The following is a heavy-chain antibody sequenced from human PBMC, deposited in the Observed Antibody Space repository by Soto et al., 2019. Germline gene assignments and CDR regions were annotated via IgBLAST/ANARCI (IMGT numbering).Heavy chain of an antibody. Sequence: EVQLVESGGALVQPGASLRLSCAASRFTFSTYEMNWVRQAPGKGLEWVSYISTSGSTVYYADSVKGRFTISRDNTRNSLYLQMNSLRDEDTALYYCVRYCSTTLCNGVATRTFDYWGQGTLVTVSS. V-gene: IGHV3-48*03. CDR2: ISTSGSTV. CDR3: VRYCSTTLCNGVATRTFDY. J-gene: IGHJ4*02. CDR1: RFTFSTYE. D-gene: IGHD2-2*01.